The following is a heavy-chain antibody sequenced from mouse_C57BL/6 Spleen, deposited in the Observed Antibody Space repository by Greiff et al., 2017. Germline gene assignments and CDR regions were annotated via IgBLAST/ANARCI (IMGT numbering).Heavy chain of an antibody. CDR3: ARYYYYGSSPYWYFDV. CDR2: IGPGSGST. V-gene: IGHV1-77*01. CDR1: GYTFTDYY. D-gene: IGHD1-1*01. Sequence: VQLQQSGAELVKPGASVKISCKASGYTFTDYYINWVKQRPGQGLEWIGKIGPGSGSTYYNEKFKGKATLTADKSSSTAYIQLSSLTAEDSAVYFCARYYYYGSSPYWYFDVWGTGTTVTVSS. J-gene: IGHJ1*03.